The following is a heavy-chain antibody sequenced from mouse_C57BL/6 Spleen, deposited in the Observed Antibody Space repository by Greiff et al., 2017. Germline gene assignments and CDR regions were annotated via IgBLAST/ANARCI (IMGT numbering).Heavy chain of an antibody. CDR2: IDPSDSYT. V-gene: IGHV1-69*01. J-gene: IGHJ3*01. D-gene: IGHD2-5*01. CDR1: GYTFTSYW. Sequence: VQLQQPGAELVMPGASVKLSCKASGYTFTSYWMHWVKQRPGQGLEWIGEIDPSDSYTNYNQKFKGKSTLTVDKSSSTAYMQLSSLTSEDSAVYYCARYSNQAWFAYWGQGTLVTVSA. CDR3: ARYSNQAWFAY.